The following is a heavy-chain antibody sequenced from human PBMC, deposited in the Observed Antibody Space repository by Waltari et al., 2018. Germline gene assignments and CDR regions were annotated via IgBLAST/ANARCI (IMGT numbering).Heavy chain of an antibody. Sequence: QVQLQESGPGLVKPSQTLSLTCTVSGGSISSGSYYWRWIRQPAEKGLEWIGRIYTSGSTNYNPSLKSRVTISVDTSKNQFSLKLSSVTAADTAVYYCVRVSRARYSSSWYYFDYWGQGTLVTVSS. CDR2: IYTSGST. CDR3: VRVSRARYSSSWYYFDY. V-gene: IGHV4-61*02. CDR1: GGSISSGSYY. J-gene: IGHJ4*02. D-gene: IGHD6-13*01.